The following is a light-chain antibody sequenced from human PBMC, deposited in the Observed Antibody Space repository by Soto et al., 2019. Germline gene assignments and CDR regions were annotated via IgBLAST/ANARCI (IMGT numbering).Light chain of an antibody. CDR2: DVS. CDR1: SSDVGGYNY. Sequence: QSALTQPASLSGSPGQSITISCTGTSSDVGGYNYVSWYQQHPGKAPKLMMYDVSNRPSGVSNRFSGSKSGNTASLTISGLQAEDEADYYCSSDTSSSTYVFGTGTKLTVL. CDR3: SSDTSSSTYV. J-gene: IGLJ1*01. V-gene: IGLV2-14*03.